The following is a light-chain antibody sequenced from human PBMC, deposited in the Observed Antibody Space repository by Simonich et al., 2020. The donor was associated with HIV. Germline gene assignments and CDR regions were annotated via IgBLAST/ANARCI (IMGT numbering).Light chain of an antibody. Sequence: QSVLTQPPSASGTPGQRVTISCSGSSSNIGSYTVNWYQQRPGTAPKLLIYRNKQRPSGVPDRVAGSKSGTSASRASSGLQSEDEADYCCAAWDDSLNGPVFGGGTKLTVL. CDR2: RNK. CDR1: SSNIGSYT. J-gene: IGLJ2*01. CDR3: AAWDDSLNGPV. V-gene: IGLV1-44*01.